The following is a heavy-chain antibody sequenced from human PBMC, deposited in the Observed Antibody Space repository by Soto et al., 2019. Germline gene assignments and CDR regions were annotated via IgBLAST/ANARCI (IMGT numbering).Heavy chain of an antibody. CDR2: IRSHRGDT. J-gene: IGHJ4*02. D-gene: IGHD6-19*01. CDR1: GFTFSDYY. Sequence: QVQLVESGGGLVKPGGSLRLSCAASGFTFSDYYMSWIRQAPGKGLEWVSYIRSHRGDTNYADSVKGRFTIARDNAANSLFLQMNSLRAEDTAVYYCARVPTYSNGLFYFDYWGRGTLVTVSS. V-gene: IGHV3-11*06. CDR3: ARVPTYSNGLFYFDY.